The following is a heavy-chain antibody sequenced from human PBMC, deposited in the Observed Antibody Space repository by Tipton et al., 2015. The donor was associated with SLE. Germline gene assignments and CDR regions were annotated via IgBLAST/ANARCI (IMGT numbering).Heavy chain of an antibody. CDR3: ARPQPVYDSSGYYYHYFDY. V-gene: IGHV4-59*05. Sequence: LRLSCTVSGGSISSHYWSWIRQPPGKGLEWIGSIYYSGSTYYNPSLKSRVTISVDTSKNQFSLKLSSVTAADTAVYYCARPQPVYDSSGYYYHYFDYWGQGTLVTVSS. J-gene: IGHJ4*02. CDR2: IYYSGST. D-gene: IGHD3-22*01. CDR1: GGSISSHY.